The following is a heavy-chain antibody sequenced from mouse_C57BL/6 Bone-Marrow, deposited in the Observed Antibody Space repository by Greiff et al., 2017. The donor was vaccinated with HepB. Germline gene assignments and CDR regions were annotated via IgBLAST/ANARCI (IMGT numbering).Heavy chain of an antibody. CDR2: ISNGGGST. Sequence: EVQLVESGGGLVQPGGSLKLSCAASGFTFSDYYMYWVRQTPEKRLEWVAYISNGGGSTYYPDTVKGRFTISRDNAKNTLYLQMSRLKSEDTAMYYCARHTVVADWYFDGWGTGTTVTVSS. V-gene: IGHV5-12*01. CDR3: ARHTVVADWYFDG. D-gene: IGHD1-1*01. CDR1: GFTFSDYY. J-gene: IGHJ1*03.